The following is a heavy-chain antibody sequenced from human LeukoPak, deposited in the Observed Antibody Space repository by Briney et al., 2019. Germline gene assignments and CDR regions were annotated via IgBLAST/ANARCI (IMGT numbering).Heavy chain of an antibody. V-gene: IGHV1-8*01. Sequence: ASVKVSCKASGYTFTSYDINWVRQATGQGLEWMGWMNPNSGNTGYAQKFQGRVTMTRNTSISTAYMELSSLRSEDTAVYYCVRVVYDYVWGSYRAYYFDYWGQGTLVTVSS. J-gene: IGHJ4*02. D-gene: IGHD3-16*02. CDR3: VRVVYDYVWGSYRAYYFDY. CDR1: GYTFTSYD. CDR2: MNPNSGNT.